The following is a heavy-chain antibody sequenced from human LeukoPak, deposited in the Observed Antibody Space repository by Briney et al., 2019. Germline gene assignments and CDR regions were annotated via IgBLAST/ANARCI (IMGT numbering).Heavy chain of an antibody. CDR1: GGSISNYY. D-gene: IGHD3-10*01. J-gene: IGHJ6*04. V-gene: IGHV4-59*01. CDR3: ARVGRYTYGMDV. CDR2: IYYSGST. Sequence: SETLSLTCTVSGGSISNYYWSWIRQPPGKGLEWIGYIYYSGSTNYNPSLKSRVTISVDMSKNQFSLKLSSVTAADAAVYYCARVGRYTYGMDVWGKGTTVTVSS.